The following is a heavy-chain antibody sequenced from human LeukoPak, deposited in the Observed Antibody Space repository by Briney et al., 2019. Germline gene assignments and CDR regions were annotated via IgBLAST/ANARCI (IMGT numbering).Heavy chain of an antibody. Sequence: SETLSLTCTVSGGSISSYYWSWIRQPAGKGLEWIGRIYTSGSTNYNPSLKSRVTMSVDTSKNQFSLKLSSVTAADTAVYYCARHRRYNGSWFPLDFDYWGQGTLVTVSS. D-gene: IGHD6-13*01. CDR1: GGSISSYY. V-gene: IGHV4-4*07. CDR2: IYTSGST. CDR3: ARHRRYNGSWFPLDFDY. J-gene: IGHJ4*02.